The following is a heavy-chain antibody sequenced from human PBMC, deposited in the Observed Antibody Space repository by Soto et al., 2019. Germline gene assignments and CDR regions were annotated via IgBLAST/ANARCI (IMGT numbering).Heavy chain of an antibody. CDR3: ARLDNYHPGWELLVHYYYGMDV. V-gene: IGHV5-10-1*01. Sequence: GESNKDSSKGSGGSCTSYGSSWMRQMPGKGLEWMGRIDPSDSYTNYSPSFQGHVTISADKSISTAYLQWSSLKVSDTAMYYCARLDNYHPGWELLVHYYYGMDVWGQGTTVTVSS. J-gene: IGHJ6*02. CDR1: GGSCTSYG. D-gene: IGHD1-26*01. CDR2: IDPSDSYT.